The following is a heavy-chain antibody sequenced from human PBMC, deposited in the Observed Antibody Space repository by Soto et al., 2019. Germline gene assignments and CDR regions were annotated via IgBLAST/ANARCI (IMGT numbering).Heavy chain of an antibody. V-gene: IGHV3-74*01. CDR2: IDYDGTTT. CDR3: TRGPRASSGGTGAY. D-gene: IGHD2-2*01. CDR1: GFSFDSYW. J-gene: IGHJ1*01. Sequence: EVQLVESGGGLVQPAGSLSLSCAASGFSFDSYWMHWVRQAPGQGPMWVSRIDYDGTTTNYADSVKGRFTISRDNAKSTLYLQMNSLRPEDTAVYYCTRGPRASSGGTGAYWGKGTLVTVSS.